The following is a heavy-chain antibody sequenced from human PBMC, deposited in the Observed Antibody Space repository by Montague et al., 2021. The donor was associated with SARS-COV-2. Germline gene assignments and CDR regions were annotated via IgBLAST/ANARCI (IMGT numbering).Heavy chain of an antibody. CDR3: ARGRQHINMVVVVVTGGEYYFDX. CDR2: INHRGST. V-gene: IGHV4-34*01. D-gene: IGHD3-22*01. Sequence: SETLSLTCAVHDGSFSDYSWTWIRQPPGKGLEWIGEINHRGSTNYNPSLKSRVTISVDTSKNQFSLKMTSVTAADTAVYYCARGRQHINMVVVVVTGGEYYFDXWGQGTLVAVSS. CDR1: DGSFSDYS. J-gene: IGHJ4*02.